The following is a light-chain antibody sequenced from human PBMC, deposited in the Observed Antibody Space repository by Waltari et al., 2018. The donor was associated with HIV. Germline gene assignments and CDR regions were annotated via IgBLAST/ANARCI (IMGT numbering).Light chain of an antibody. CDR2: EVN. Sequence: QSALTQPPSASGSPGQSVTISCTGTSSDVGGYKYVSWYQQHPGKAPNLMIYEVNKRPSGVPDRFFGSKSGNTASLIVSGLQAEDEADYYCSSYADNNSVLFGGGTKVTVL. CDR3: SSYADNNSVL. V-gene: IGLV2-8*01. J-gene: IGLJ2*01. CDR1: SSDVGGYKY.